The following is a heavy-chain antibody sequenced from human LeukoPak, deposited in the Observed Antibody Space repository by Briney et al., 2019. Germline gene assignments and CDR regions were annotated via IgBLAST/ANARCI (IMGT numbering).Heavy chain of an antibody. CDR2: INHSGST. CDR3: ARGPLRSGYYRPNWFDP. CDR1: GFTFSSYS. Sequence: GSLRLSCAASGFTFSSYSMNWVRQAPGKGLEWIGKINHSGSTNYNPSLKSRVTISGDTSKNQFSLKLSSVTAADTAVYYCARGPLRSGYYRPNWFDPWGQGTLVTVSS. J-gene: IGHJ5*02. D-gene: IGHD3-3*01. V-gene: IGHV4-34*01.